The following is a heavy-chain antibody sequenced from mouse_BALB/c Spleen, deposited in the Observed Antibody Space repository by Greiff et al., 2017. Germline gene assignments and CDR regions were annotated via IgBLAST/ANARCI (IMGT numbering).Heavy chain of an antibody. V-gene: IGHV1-7*01. Sequence: QVQLQQSGAELAKPGASVKMSCKASGYTFTSYWMHWVKQRPGQGLEWIGYINPSTGYTEYNQKFKDKATLTADKSSSTAYMQLSSLTSEDSAVYYCARDYGIAYYAMDYWGQGNSVSVSS. CDR2: INPSTGYT. CDR3: ARDYGIAYYAMDY. J-gene: IGHJ4*01. D-gene: IGHD1-1*01. CDR1: GYTFTSYW.